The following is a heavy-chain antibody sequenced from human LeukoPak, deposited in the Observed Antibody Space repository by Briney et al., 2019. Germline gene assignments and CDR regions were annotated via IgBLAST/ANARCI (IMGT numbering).Heavy chain of an antibody. CDR1: GFTFSSYW. V-gene: IGHV4-59*01. D-gene: IGHD4-17*01. CDR3: ARMAPYGDYLHDY. J-gene: IGHJ4*02. Sequence: GSLRLSCAASGFTFSSYWMSWVRQAPGKGLEYIGYIYYSGSTNYNPSLKSRVTISVDTSKNQFSLKLNSVTAADTAVYYCARMAPYGDYLHDYWGQGTLVTVSS. CDR2: IYYSGST.